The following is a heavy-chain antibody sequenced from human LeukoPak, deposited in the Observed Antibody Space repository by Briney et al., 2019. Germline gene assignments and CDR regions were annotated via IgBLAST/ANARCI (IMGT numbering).Heavy chain of an antibody. J-gene: IGHJ4*02. CDR2: FSGSGGYT. Sequence: GGSLRLSCAASGFTFTSYAMSWVRQAPGKGLEWVSTFSGSGGYTYYGDSVKARFTISRDNSKNTLYLQMNSLRAEDTAVYYCAKDSTVGGTNYFHYRGQGTLVTVSS. D-gene: IGHD1-26*01. CDR1: GFTFTSYA. CDR3: AKDSTVGGTNYFHY. V-gene: IGHV3-23*01.